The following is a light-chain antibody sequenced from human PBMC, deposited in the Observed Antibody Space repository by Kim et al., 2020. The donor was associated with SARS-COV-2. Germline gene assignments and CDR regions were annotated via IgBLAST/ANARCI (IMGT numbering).Light chain of an antibody. CDR2: AAS. CDR1: QGISNY. J-gene: IGKJ1*01. CDR3: QKCSGAPWT. Sequence: GDRVTLTCRARQGISNYLAWYQQKPGKAPKLLIYAASALQSGVPSRFSGSGSGTDFTLTINSLQPEDVATYYCQKCSGAPWTFGQGTKVEIK. V-gene: IGKV1-27*01.